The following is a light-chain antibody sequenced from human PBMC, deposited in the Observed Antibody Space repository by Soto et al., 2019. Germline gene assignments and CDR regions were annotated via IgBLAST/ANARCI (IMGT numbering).Light chain of an antibody. CDR3: LQDYNLPWT. CDR1: QYIRND. V-gene: IGKV1-6*01. Sequence: AIQMTQSPSSLSASVGDRVTITCRASQYIRNDLGWYQQRPGKAPNLLIYAASTLQSGVPSRFSGSGSGTDFTLTVSSLQPEDSATYFCLQDYNLPWTFGQGTKVEVK. CDR2: AAS. J-gene: IGKJ1*01.